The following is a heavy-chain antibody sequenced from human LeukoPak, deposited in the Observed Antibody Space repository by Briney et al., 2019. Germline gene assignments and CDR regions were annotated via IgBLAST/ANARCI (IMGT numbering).Heavy chain of an antibody. J-gene: IGHJ4*02. CDR2: ISGRSSHM. D-gene: IGHD6-25*01. V-gene: IGHV3-21*06. Sequence: AWRSLRLSCTASGFTFSDYDINWVRLAPGKGLEWVSSISGRSSHMYYTDSAKCRFTISRDNAKNSLYLQMNRLRAEDKAVYYCARAFPPLRTSAAGDFWGQGSLVTVSS. CDR1: GFTFSDYD. CDR3: ARAFPPLRTSAAGDF.